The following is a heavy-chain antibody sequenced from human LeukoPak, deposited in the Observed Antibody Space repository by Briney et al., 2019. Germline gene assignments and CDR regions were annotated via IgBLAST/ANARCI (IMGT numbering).Heavy chain of an antibody. CDR1: GGSISSGGYY. CDR3: ARGPSRYSSGWYRGFFDY. D-gene: IGHD6-19*01. Sequence: TSETLSLTCTVSGGSISSGGYYWSWIRQHPGKGLEWIGYIYYSGSTYYNPSLKSRVTISVDTSKNQFSLKLSSVTAADTAVYYCARGPSRYSSGWYRGFFDYWGQGTLVTVSS. CDR2: IYYSGST. V-gene: IGHV4-31*03. J-gene: IGHJ4*02.